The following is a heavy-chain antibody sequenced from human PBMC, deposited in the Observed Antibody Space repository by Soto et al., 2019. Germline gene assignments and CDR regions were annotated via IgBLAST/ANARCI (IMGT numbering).Heavy chain of an antibody. CDR1: GYTFTSYD. Sequence: GASVKVSCKASGYTFTSYDINWVRQATGQGLEWMGWMNPNSGSTSYAQKFQGRVTMTRNTSISTAYMELRSLRSDDTAVYYCAREYYYGSGPTYWGQGTLVTVSS. D-gene: IGHD3-10*01. CDR3: AREYYYGSGPTY. V-gene: IGHV1-8*01. J-gene: IGHJ4*02. CDR2: MNPNSGST.